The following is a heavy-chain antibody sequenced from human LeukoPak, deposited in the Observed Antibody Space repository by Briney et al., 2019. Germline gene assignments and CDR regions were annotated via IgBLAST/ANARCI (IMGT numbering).Heavy chain of an antibody. CDR1: GYTFTSYD. Sequence: GASVKVSCKASGYTFTSYDINWVRQATGQGLEWMGWMNPSSGNTGYAQKFQGRVTITRNTSISTAYMELSSLRSEDTAVYYCARGGDLYDFWSGYYNPWGQGTLVTVSS. CDR2: MNPSSGNT. D-gene: IGHD3-3*01. CDR3: ARGGDLYDFWSGYYNP. J-gene: IGHJ5*02. V-gene: IGHV1-8*03.